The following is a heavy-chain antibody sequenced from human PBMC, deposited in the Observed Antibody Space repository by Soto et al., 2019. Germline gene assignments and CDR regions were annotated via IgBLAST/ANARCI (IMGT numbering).Heavy chain of an antibody. CDR1: GGTFSSYA. D-gene: IGHD5-12*01. CDR2: IIPIFGTA. Sequence: QVQLVQSGAEVKKPGSSVKVSCKASGGTFSSYAISWVRQAPGQGLEWMGGIIPIFGTANYAQKFQGRVTITADEXXSTAYMELSSLRSEDTAVYYCARDHDSGYVIKLLCFYNMDVWGQGTTVTVSS. V-gene: IGHV1-69*12. J-gene: IGHJ6*02. CDR3: ARDHDSGYVIKLLCFYNMDV.